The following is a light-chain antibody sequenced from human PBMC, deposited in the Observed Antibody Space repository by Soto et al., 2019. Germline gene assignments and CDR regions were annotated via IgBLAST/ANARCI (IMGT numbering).Light chain of an antibody. CDR2: DAS. J-gene: IGKJ2*01. CDR3: QQRSNWHMYT. Sequence: EIVLTQSPATLSLSPGERATLSCRASQSVSSYLAWYQQKPGQAPRLLIYDASNRATGIPARFSGSGSATDFTLTISSLEPEDFAVYYCQQRSNWHMYTFGQGTKLEIK. CDR1: QSVSSY. V-gene: IGKV3-11*01.